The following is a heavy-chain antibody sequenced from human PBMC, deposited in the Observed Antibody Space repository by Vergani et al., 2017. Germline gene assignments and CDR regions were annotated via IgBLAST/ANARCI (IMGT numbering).Heavy chain of an antibody. CDR1: GGSISSSSYY. CDR3: ARHLAYCAGDCYPYDYGMDV. CDR2: IYYSGST. J-gene: IGHJ6*02. V-gene: IGHV4-39*01. D-gene: IGHD2-21*02. Sequence: QLQLQESGPGLVKPSETLSLTCTVSGGSISSSSYYWGWIRQPPGKGLEWIGSIYYSGSTYYNPSLKSRVTISVDTSKNQFSLKLSSVTAADTAVYYCARHLAYCAGDCYPYDYGMDVWGQGTTVTVSS.